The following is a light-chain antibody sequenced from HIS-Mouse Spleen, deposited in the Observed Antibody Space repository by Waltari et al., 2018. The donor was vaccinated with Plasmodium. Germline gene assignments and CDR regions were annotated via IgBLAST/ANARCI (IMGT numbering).Light chain of an antibody. V-gene: IGLV2-11*01. CDR1: SRDVGGYIY. Sequence: QSALTQPRSVSGSPGQSVTISCTGTSRDVGGYIYFSWYQKHPGNAPKLMIYDVIKRPSGVPDRVSGSKSGNTASLTISGLQAEDEAEYYCCAYAGSYTYVFGTGTKVTVL. CDR3: CAYAGSYTYV. J-gene: IGLJ1*01. CDR2: DVI.